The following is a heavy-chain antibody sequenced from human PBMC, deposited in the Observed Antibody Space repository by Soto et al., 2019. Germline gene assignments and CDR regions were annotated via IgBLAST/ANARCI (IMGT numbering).Heavy chain of an antibody. CDR2: IYYSGST. Sequence: PSETLSLTCTVSGGSISSGGYYWSWIRQHPGKGLEWIGYIYYSGSTYYNPSLKSRVTISVDTSKNQFSLKLSSVTAADTAVYYCARDRPSYDFWSGYNDAFDIWAQGTMVTVSS. CDR3: ARDRPSYDFWSGYNDAFDI. V-gene: IGHV4-31*03. J-gene: IGHJ3*02. D-gene: IGHD3-3*01. CDR1: GGSISSGGYY.